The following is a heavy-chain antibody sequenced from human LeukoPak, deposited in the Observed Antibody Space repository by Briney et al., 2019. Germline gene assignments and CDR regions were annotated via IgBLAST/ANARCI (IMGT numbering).Heavy chain of an antibody. J-gene: IGHJ4*02. D-gene: IGHD3-22*01. Sequence: GGSLSLSCAASGCTFSSYGMHWVRQAPGKGLEWVAVISYDGSNKYYADSVKGRFTISRDNSKNTLYLQMNSLRAEDTAVYYCARGRRPYYYDSSPDGMGYWGQGTLVTVSS. CDR1: GCTFSSYG. V-gene: IGHV3-30*03. CDR3: ARGRRPYYYDSSPDGMGY. CDR2: ISYDGSNK.